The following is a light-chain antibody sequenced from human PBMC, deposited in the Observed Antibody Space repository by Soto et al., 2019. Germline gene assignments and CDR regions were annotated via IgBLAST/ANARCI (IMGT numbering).Light chain of an antibody. CDR2: AAS. Sequence: DSQMTQSPSSLSASVRWRGSITCRASQGISSYLAWYQQKPVTAPKLLIYAASTLQSGVPSRFSGSGSGTDFTLTIRSLQPEDFATYYRQQSYSTPTFGQGTTVDIK. J-gene: IGKJ1*01. CDR1: QGISSY. CDR3: QQSYSTPT. V-gene: IGKV1-39*01.